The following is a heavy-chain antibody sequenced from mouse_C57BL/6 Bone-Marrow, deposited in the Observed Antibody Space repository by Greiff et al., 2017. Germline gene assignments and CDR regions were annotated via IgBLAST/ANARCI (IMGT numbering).Heavy chain of an antibody. V-gene: IGHV1-4*01. CDR3: ARVLWYLLDY. CDR1: GYTFTSYT. J-gene: IGHJ2*01. Sequence: VHLVESGAELARPGASVKMSCKASGYTFTSYTMHWVKQRPGQGLEWIGYITPSSGYTKYNQKFKDKATLTADKSSSTASMHLSSLTSEDAAVYYCARVLWYLLDYWGQGTTLTVSS. CDR2: ITPSSGYT. D-gene: IGHD2-1*01.